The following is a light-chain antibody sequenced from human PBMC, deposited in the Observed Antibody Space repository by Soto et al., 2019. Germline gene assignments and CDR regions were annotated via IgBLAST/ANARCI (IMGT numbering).Light chain of an antibody. Sequence: QSVVRQPPGASGSPGQSVAISCTGTSSDVGGYNYVSWYQQHPGKAPKLMIYEVNKRPSGVPDRFSGSKSGNTASLTVSGLQAEDEADYYCSSYAGSSHVFGTGTNVTV. CDR2: EVN. V-gene: IGLV2-8*01. J-gene: IGLJ1*01. CDR3: SSYAGSSHV. CDR1: SSDVGGYNY.